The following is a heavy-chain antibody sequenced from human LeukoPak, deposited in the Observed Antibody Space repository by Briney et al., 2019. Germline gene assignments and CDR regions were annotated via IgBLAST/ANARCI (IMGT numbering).Heavy chain of an antibody. CDR1: GFTFSSYA. D-gene: IGHD6-19*01. J-gene: IGHJ5*02. CDR2: ISGGGSST. CDR3: AKDGTSGWYVGNWFDP. V-gene: IGHV3-23*01. Sequence: GGSLRLSCAASGFTFSSYAMSWVRQAPGKGLEWVSGISGGGSSTYDADSGMGRFTISRDNSKNTLYLQMNSLRAEDTAVYYCAKDGTSGWYVGNWFDPWGQGTLVTVSS.